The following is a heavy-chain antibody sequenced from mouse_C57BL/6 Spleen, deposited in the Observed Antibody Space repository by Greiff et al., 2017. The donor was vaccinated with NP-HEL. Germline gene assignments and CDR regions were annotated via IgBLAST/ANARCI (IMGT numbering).Heavy chain of an antibody. CDR2: ISYDGSN. CDR1: GYSITSGYY. CDR3: ARDHYYGSSYFDY. Sequence: EVQLQESGPGLVKPSQSLSLTCSVTGYSITSGYYWNWIRQFPGNKLEWMGYISYDGSNNYNPSLKNRISITRDTSKNQFFLKLNSVTTEDTATYYCARDHYYGSSYFDYWGQGTTLTVSS. D-gene: IGHD1-1*01. V-gene: IGHV3-6*01. J-gene: IGHJ2*01.